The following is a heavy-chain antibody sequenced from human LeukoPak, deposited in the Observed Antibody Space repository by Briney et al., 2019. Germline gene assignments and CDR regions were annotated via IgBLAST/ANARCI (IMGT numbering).Heavy chain of an antibody. V-gene: IGHV1-2*02. CDR2: INPNSGGT. CDR3: AKDRIYCSGGSCYFFDY. D-gene: IGHD2-15*01. Sequence: ASVKVSCKASGYTFTGYYMHWVRQAPGQGLEWMGWINPNSGGTNYAQKFQGRVTMTRDTSISTAYMELSRLRSDDTAVYYCAKDRIYCSGGSCYFFDYWGQGTLVTVSS. CDR1: GYTFTGYY. J-gene: IGHJ4*02.